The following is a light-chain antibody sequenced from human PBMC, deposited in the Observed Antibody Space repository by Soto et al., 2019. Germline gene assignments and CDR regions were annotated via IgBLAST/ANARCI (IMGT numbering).Light chain of an antibody. V-gene: IGKV3-11*01. CDR1: QSVSSY. CDR2: DAS. J-gene: IGKJ1*01. Sequence: EIVLTQSPATLSLSPGERATLSCRASQSVSSYLAWYQQKPGQAPRLLIYDASNSATGIPARFSGSGSGTDFTLTIIILEPEDFAVYYCQQRSNWPRTFGQGTKV. CDR3: QQRSNWPRT.